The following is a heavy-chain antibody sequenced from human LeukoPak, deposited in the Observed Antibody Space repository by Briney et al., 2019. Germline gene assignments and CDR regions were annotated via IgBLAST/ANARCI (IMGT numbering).Heavy chain of an antibody. Sequence: GGSLRLPCAASGFTFSSYWMTWVRQAPGKGLEWVANINQDGSDKYYVDSVKGRFTISRDNAKNSLYLQMNSLRAEDTAVYYCARNSAYRSDSWGQGTLVTVSS. V-gene: IGHV3-7*04. CDR3: ARNSAYRSDS. CDR1: GFTFSSYW. CDR2: INQDGSDK. D-gene: IGHD2-21*01. J-gene: IGHJ5*01.